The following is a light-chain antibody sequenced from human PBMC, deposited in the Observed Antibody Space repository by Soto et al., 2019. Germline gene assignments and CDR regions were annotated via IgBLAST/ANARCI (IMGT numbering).Light chain of an antibody. J-gene: IGKJ1*01. V-gene: IGKV1-5*03. Sequence: DIQMTQSPSTLSASVGDRVTVTCRASQSISTSLAWYQQKPGKAPKLLIYKASSLESVVPSRFSGSGSGTEFTLTISSLQPDDFATYYCQQYNSYSRTFGQGTNVEIK. CDR2: KAS. CDR1: QSISTS. CDR3: QQYNSYSRT.